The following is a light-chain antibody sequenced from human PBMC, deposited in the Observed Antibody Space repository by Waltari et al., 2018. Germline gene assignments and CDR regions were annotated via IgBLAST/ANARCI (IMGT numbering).Light chain of an antibody. CDR2: GAS. J-gene: IGKJ4*01. CDR3: QQYDNLPVT. Sequence: EIVLTQSPGTLSLSPGERATLSCRASQSVSSSYLAWYQQKPGQAPRLLIYGASSRATGIPDRFSGSGSGTDFTLTISSLQPEDIATYYCQQYDNLPVTFGGGTKVEIK. CDR1: QSVSSSY. V-gene: IGKV3-20*01.